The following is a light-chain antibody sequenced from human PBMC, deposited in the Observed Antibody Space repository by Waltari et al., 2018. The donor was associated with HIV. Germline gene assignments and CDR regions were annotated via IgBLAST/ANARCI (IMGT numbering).Light chain of an antibody. Sequence: EIVLTQSPGTLSLSPGARATLSCRASQSVSSYLAWYQQKPGQAPRLLIYDASSRAIGIPDRFSGSGSGTDFTLTISRLEPEDFEVYYCQQYVNSPYTFGQGTKLEIK. CDR1: QSVSSY. CDR2: DAS. J-gene: IGKJ2*01. CDR3: QQYVNSPYT. V-gene: IGKV3-20*01.